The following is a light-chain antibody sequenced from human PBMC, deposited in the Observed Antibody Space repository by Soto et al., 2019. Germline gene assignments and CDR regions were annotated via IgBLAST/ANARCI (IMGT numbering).Light chain of an antibody. CDR2: EGN. CDR3: CSYEGFSTFV. CDR1: SRDVGGYNL. J-gene: IGLJ1*01. V-gene: IGLV2-23*03. Sequence: QSALTQPASVSGSPGQSITISCTGTSRDVGGYNLVSWYQQHPGKAPKLMIYEGNKRPSGVSNRFSGSKSGNTASLTISGLQAEDEADYYCCSYEGFSTFVFGIGTKVTVL.